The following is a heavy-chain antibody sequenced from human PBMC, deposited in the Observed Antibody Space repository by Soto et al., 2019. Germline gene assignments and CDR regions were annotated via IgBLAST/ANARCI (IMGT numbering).Heavy chain of an antibody. CDR3: ARGGIAAAGGAPYYYYGMDV. J-gene: IGHJ6*02. CDR1: GGSISSGY. Sequence: SETLSLTCSVSGGSISSGYWTWIRHPPGKGLEWIGNIYFSGSIYYNPSLKSRVTISVDTSKNQFSLKLSSVTAADTAVYYCARGGIAAAGGAPYYYYGMDVWGQGTTVTVSS. CDR2: IYFSGSI. V-gene: IGHV4-59*04. D-gene: IGHD6-13*01.